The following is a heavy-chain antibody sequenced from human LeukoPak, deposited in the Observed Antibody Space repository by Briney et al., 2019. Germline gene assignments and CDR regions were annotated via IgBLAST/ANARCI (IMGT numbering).Heavy chain of an antibody. J-gene: IGHJ3*02. CDR3: ARGFGITFGRVSTIAFDI. CDR2: IAVAGDT. Sequence: GGSLRLSCVASGFTFNNYDIHWIRQTSGEGLEWVSGIAVAGDTYYPDSVKGRFTTSRENAKSSVYLQTNRLRAGDTAVYYCARGFGITFGRVSTIAFDIWGQGTRVIVSS. D-gene: IGHD3-16*01. CDR1: GFTFNNYD. V-gene: IGHV3-13*01.